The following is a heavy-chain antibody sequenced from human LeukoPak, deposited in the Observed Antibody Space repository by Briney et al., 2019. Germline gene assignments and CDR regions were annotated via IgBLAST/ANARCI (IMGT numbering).Heavy chain of an antibody. CDR3: ARRGDAPMVGDY. V-gene: IGHV3-48*01. CDR2: INSGSSNI. Sequence: GGSLRLSCAASGFTFSMYKMNWVRQAPGKGLEWVSHINSGSSNIYYADSVKGRFTISRDNAKNSLYLQMTSLRVEDTAVYYCARRGDAPMVGDYWGQGTLVTGSS. D-gene: IGHD5-18*01. CDR1: GFTFSMYK. J-gene: IGHJ4*02.